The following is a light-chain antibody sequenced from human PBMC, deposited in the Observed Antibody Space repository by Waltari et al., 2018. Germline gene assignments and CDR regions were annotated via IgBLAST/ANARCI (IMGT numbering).Light chain of an antibody. Sequence: DFVMTQSPDSMAVSLGERATINCRSSQSVLSNKQNYLAWYKQKPGQPPKQVKYWASTRGSGVPDRFGGSGSGTDFTLTISSLQAEDVAVYYCQQHHSAPLTFGGGTKVEI. J-gene: IGKJ4*01. CDR1: QSVLSNKQNY. CDR2: WAS. CDR3: QQHHSAPLT. V-gene: IGKV4-1*01.